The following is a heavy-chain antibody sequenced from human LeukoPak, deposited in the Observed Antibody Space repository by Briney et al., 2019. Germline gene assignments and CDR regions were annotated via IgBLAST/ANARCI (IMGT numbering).Heavy chain of an antibody. V-gene: IGHV3-21*01. CDR2: ISSSSSYI. J-gene: IGHJ4*02. Sequence: GGSLRLSCAASGFAFSSYSMNWVRQAPGKGLEWVSSISSSSSYIYYADSVKGRFAISRDNAKNSLYLQMNSLRAEDTAVYYCARDGSAAGFDYWGQGTLVTVSS. CDR1: GFAFSSYS. D-gene: IGHD3-10*01. CDR3: ARDGSAAGFDY.